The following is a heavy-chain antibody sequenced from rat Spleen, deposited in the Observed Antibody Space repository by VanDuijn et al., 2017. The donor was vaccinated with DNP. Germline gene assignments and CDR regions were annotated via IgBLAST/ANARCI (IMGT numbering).Heavy chain of an antibody. D-gene: IGHD4-1*01. CDR1: IFTFSDYN. CDR2: ISTSGGST. Sequence: EVQLVESGGTLVQPGRSLKLSCAASIFTFSDYNMAWVRQAPKKGLEWVATISTSGGSTYYRDSVKGRFTVSRDNAKSTLYLQMDSLRSEDTATYYCARQERGHYFDYWVQGVMVTVSS. V-gene: IGHV5S23*01. CDR3: ARQERGHYFDY. J-gene: IGHJ2*01.